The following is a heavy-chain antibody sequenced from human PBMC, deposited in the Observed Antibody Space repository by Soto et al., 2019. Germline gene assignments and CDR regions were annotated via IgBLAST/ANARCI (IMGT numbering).Heavy chain of an antibody. J-gene: IGHJ4*02. CDR1: GFTFSTFW. Sequence: EVQLVESGGGLVQPGGSLRLSCEASGFTFSTFWMHWVRQAPGKGLVWVSRINSDGSSTNYADSVKGRVTISRDNAKNMLYLQXXSLRAEDTAVYYCARDFEYWGQGTLVTVSS. CDR2: INSDGSST. CDR3: ARDFEY. V-gene: IGHV3-74*01.